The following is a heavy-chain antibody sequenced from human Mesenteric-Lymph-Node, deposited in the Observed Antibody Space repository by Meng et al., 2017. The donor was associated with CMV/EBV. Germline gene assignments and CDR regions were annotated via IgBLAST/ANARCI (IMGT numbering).Heavy chain of an antibody. Sequence: SGPTLVKPTQTLTLTCTFSGFSLSTSGMCVSWVRQPPGKALEWLALIDWDADKYYSTSLKTRLTISKDTSKNQVVLTMTNMDPVDTATYYCARSRQLPGGFWFDPWGQGTLVTVSS. D-gene: IGHD2-2*01. CDR1: GFSLSTSGMC. CDR3: ARSRQLPGGFWFDP. CDR2: IDWDADK. J-gene: IGHJ5*02. V-gene: IGHV2-70*20.